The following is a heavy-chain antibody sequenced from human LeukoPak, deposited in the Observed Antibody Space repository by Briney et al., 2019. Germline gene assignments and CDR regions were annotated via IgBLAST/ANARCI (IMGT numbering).Heavy chain of an antibody. Sequence: ASVKVSCKASGYTFTNYAISWVRQAPGQGLEWMGWISAYNGNTNYAQKLQGRVTMTTDTSTSTVYMELRSLRSDDTAVCYCARDVGEGFCSGGSCSDYWGQGTLVTVSS. CDR1: GYTFTNYA. CDR3: ARDVGEGFCSGGSCSDY. CDR2: ISAYNGNT. D-gene: IGHD2-15*01. J-gene: IGHJ4*02. V-gene: IGHV1-18*01.